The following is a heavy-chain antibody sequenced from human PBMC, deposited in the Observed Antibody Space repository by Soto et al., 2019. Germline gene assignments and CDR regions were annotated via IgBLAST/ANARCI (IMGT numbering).Heavy chain of an antibody. CDR3: ARDQDTYGQAVFDS. J-gene: IGHJ4*02. Sequence: EVQLVESGGGLVQPGGSLRLSCAASGFTLSSRWMHWVRQAPGKGLVWVSRIKTDGTSTSYADSVKGRFTISRDNANNTLYLQMNSLRAEDTGMCYCARDQDTYGQAVFDSWGQGPLVTVSS. V-gene: IGHV3-74*01. CDR1: GFTLSSRW. CDR2: IKTDGTST. D-gene: IGHD2-15*01.